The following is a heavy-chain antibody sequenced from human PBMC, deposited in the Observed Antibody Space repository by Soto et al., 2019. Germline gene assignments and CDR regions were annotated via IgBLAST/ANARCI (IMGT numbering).Heavy chain of an antibody. V-gene: IGHV4-31*03. D-gene: IGHD4-4*01. CDR1: GGSISSGGYY. CDR2: IYYSGST. CDR3: ARAVSNVFDT. Sequence: SETLSLTCTVSGGSISSGGYYWTWIRQHPGKGLEWIGNIYYSGSTHYNPSLKSRVTISVDTSKNQFSLSLSSMTAADTGVYYCARAVSNVFDTWGQGTMVTVSS. J-gene: IGHJ3*02.